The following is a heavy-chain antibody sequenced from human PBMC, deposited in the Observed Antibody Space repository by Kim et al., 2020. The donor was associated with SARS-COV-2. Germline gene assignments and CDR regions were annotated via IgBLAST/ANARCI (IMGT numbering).Heavy chain of an antibody. CDR2: IYPGDSDT. Sequence: GESLKISCKGSGYSFTSYWIGWVRQMPGKGLEWMGIIYPGDSDTRYSPSFQGQVTISADKSISTAYLQWSSLKASDTAMYYCARSGYYDFWSARFSGGEYWFDPWGQGTLVTVSS. V-gene: IGHV5-51*01. J-gene: IGHJ5*02. CDR1: GYSFTSYW. CDR3: ARSGYYDFWSARFSGGEYWFDP. D-gene: IGHD3-3*01.